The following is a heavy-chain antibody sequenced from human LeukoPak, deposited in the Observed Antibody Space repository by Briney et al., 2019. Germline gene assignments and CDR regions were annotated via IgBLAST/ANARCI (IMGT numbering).Heavy chain of an antibody. CDR3: ARGRLGCSGGSCHPDY. Sequence: GGSLRLSCAASGFTVSGNYMSWVRQAPGKGLEWVSVIYSGGSTYYADSVKGRFTISRDNSKNTLYLQMNSLRAEDTAVYYCARGRLGCSGGSCHPDYWGQGTLVTVSS. CDR2: IYSGGST. J-gene: IGHJ4*02. V-gene: IGHV3-53*01. CDR1: GFTVSGNY. D-gene: IGHD2-15*01.